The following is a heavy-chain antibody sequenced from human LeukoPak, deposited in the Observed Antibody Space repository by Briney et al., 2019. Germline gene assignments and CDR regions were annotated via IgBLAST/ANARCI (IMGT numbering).Heavy chain of an antibody. V-gene: IGHV4-39*01. CDR2: IYYSGST. CDR3: AVVMITFGGVIPRAFDI. D-gene: IGHD3-16*02. CDR1: GGSISSSSYY. Sequence: SETLSLTCTVSGGSISSSSYYWGWIRQPPGKGLEWIGSIYYSGSTYYNPSLKSRVTISVDTSKNQFSLKPSSVTAADTAVYYCAVVMITFGGVIPRAFDIWGQGTMVTVSS. J-gene: IGHJ3*02.